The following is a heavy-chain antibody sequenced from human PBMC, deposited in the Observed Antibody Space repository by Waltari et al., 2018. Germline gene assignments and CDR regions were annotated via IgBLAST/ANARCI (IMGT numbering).Heavy chain of an antibody. D-gene: IGHD1-1*01. Sequence: QVQLQESGPGLVRPSETRSLTCTVSGGSISSRNYSWAWVRQPPGKGLEWIGSIYCSEITYYNPSLKSRVTISGDTSKNQFSLNLSSVTAADSAVYYCARSTGIPTGHYMDVWGKGTTVTISS. CDR3: ARSTGIPTGHYMDV. V-gene: IGHV4-39*07. J-gene: IGHJ6*03. CDR2: IYCSEIT. CDR1: GGSISSRNYS.